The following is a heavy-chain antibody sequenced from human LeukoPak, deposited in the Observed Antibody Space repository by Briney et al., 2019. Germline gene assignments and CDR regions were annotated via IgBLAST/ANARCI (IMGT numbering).Heavy chain of an antibody. Sequence: GGSLRLSCAASGFTFSSYEMNWVRQAPGKGLEWVSYISSSGSTIYYADSVKGRFTISRDNAKNSLYLQMNSLRAEDTALYYCARDDYGGNTGGYFDYWGQGTLVTVSS. V-gene: IGHV3-48*03. J-gene: IGHJ4*02. CDR3: ARDDYGGNTGGYFDY. D-gene: IGHD4-23*01. CDR1: GFTFSSYE. CDR2: ISSSGSTI.